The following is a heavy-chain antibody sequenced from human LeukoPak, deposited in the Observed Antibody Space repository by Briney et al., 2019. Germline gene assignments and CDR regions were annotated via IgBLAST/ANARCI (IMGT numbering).Heavy chain of an antibody. CDR2: INSDGSTT. V-gene: IGHV3-74*01. CDR1: AFNVSSYW. Sequence: GGSLRLSCAASAFNVSSYWMRWVRQDPRQGLLWVAGINSDGSTTYYEDSVKGRFTISRDNAKNTLFLQMSSLTAEDTAVYFCAVSNGGYGPWGQGALVTVSS. CDR3: AVSNGGYGP. J-gene: IGHJ5*02. D-gene: IGHD5-12*01.